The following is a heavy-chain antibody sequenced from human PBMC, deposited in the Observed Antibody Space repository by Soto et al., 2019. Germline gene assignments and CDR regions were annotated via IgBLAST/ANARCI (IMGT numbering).Heavy chain of an antibody. CDR2: ISGYNGNT. J-gene: IGHJ6*02. Sequence: QVQLVQSRGEVKKPGASVKVSCKTSGYSFTTYGISWVRQAPGQGLEWMGWISGYNGNTNYAQKLQGRVTMTTDTFTSTAYMELRSLSSDDTAVYYCAREGPAPYYYYGMDVWGQGSTVTVSS. V-gene: IGHV1-18*01. CDR3: AREGPAPYYYYGMDV. CDR1: GYSFTTYG.